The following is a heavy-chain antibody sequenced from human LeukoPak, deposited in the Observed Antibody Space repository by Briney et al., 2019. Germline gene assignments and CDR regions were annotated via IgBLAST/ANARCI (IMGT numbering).Heavy chain of an antibody. CDR3: ARLDSLLQAYFRH. D-gene: IGHD3-22*01. J-gene: IGHJ1*01. Sequence: SETLSLTCIVSGDSISSYYWSWIRQPPGKGLEWIGYIHYSGSTNYNPSLKSRVTISLDKSKNQFSLHLTSVTAVDTAVYYCARLDSLLQAYFRHWGQGTLVTVSS. CDR1: GDSISSYY. V-gene: IGHV4-59*01. CDR2: IHYSGST.